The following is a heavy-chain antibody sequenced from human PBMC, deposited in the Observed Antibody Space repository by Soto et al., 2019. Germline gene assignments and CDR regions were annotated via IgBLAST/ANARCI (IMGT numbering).Heavy chain of an antibody. V-gene: IGHV4-34*01. D-gene: IGHD6-6*01. Sequence: SETLSLTCAVYGGSFSCYYWSWIRQPPGKGLEWIGEINHSGSTNYNPSLKSRVTISVDTSKNQFSLKLSSVTAADTAVYYCARGRTFFVSLRAARPHNNWFDPWGQGTLVTVSS. J-gene: IGHJ5*02. CDR1: GGSFSCYY. CDR3: ARGRTFFVSLRAARPHNNWFDP. CDR2: INHSGST.